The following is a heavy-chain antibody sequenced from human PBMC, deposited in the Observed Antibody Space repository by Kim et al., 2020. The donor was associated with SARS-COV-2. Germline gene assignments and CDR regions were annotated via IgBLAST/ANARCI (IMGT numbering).Heavy chain of an antibody. CDR1: GYTFTGYY. CDR3: ARGRGGYDLENWFDP. D-gene: IGHD5-12*01. CDR2: INPNSGGT. V-gene: IGHV1-2*04. Sequence: ASVKVSCKASGYTFTGYYMHWVRQAPGQGLEWMGWINPNSGGTNYAQKFQGWVTMTRDTSISTAYMELSRLRSDDTAVYYCARGRGGYDLENWFDPWGQGTLVTVSS. J-gene: IGHJ5*02.